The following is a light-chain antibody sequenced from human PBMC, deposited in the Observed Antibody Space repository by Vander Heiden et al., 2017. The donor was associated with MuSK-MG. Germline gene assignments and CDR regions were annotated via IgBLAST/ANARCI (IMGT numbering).Light chain of an antibody. Sequence: QPALTQPAPGSGSPGQSSPISCTGTRSDVGSYNLVSWYQQHPGKAPKLMMYDGSKRRSGVPNRFSGSKSGNTATLTITGLQAEEEADYYCYSYEGSSNPVVFGRGTKLTVL. J-gene: IGLJ2*01. V-gene: IGLV2-23*01. CDR2: DGS. CDR3: YSYEGSSNPVV. CDR1: RSDVGSYNL.